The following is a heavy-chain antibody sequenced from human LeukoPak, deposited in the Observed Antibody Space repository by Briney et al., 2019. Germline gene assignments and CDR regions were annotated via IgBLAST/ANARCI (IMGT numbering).Heavy chain of an antibody. CDR3: ARGSPDSSSYYGGARN. CDR2: IRPNGGT. J-gene: IGHJ4*02. V-gene: IGHV4-34*01. Sequence: PSETLSLTCAVYGGSFSGYFWSWIRQPPGKGLEWIGEIRPNGGTNYNPSLKSQVIISVGTSTNQFSLRLSSATAADTAVYYCARGSPDSSSYYGGARNWGQGTLVTVSS. CDR1: GGSFSGYF. D-gene: IGHD3-22*01.